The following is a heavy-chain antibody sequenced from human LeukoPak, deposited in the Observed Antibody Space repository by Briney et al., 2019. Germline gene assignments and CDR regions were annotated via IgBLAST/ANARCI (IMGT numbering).Heavy chain of an antibody. Sequence: GRALRLSCVASGFTPSSYAMHWVRQAPGKGLEWVAVISYDGRHNYYADSVKGRFTISRDNSKNTLYLQRNSLRAEDTAVYYCARAEWELRDWGQGTLVTVSS. CDR1: GFTPSSYA. CDR2: ISYDGRHN. V-gene: IGHV3-30*04. D-gene: IGHD1-26*01. CDR3: ARAEWELRD. J-gene: IGHJ4*02.